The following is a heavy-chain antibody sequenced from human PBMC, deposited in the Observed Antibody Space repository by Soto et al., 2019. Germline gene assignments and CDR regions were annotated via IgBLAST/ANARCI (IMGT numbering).Heavy chain of an antibody. Sequence: ETLSLTCTVSGGSIRSGCYYWSWIRKPPGKGLEWIGYIYYSGSTNYNPSLKSRVTISVDTSKNQFSLKLSSVTAADTAVYYCARTCGGDCYGAFDIWGQGTMVTVSS. J-gene: IGHJ3*02. CDR1: GGSIRSGCYY. V-gene: IGHV4-61*01. CDR3: ARTCGGDCYGAFDI. D-gene: IGHD2-21*02. CDR2: IYYSGST.